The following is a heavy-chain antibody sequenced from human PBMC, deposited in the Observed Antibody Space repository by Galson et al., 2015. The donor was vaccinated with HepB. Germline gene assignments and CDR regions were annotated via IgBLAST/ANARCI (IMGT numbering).Heavy chain of an antibody. J-gene: IGHJ4*02. CDR1: GYIFNSYW. CDR3: ARQVGQQTTLDY. D-gene: IGHD6-13*01. Sequence: QSGAEVKKPGESLKISCKGSGYIFNSYWIGWVRQMPGKGLEWMGIIYPDDSDTRYRPSFQGQVTISADKSINIVYLEWSSLKASDTAMYYCARQVGQQTTLDYWGQGTLVTVSS. V-gene: IGHV5-51*01. CDR2: IYPDDSDT.